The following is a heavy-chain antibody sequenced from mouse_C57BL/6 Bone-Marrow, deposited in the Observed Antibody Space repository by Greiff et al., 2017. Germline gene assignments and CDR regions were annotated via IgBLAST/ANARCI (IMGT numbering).Heavy chain of an antibody. J-gene: IGHJ1*03. CDR3: ARARLRYWYFDV. Sequence: DVHLVESGGGLVKPGGSLKLSCAASGFTFSSYAMSWVRQTPEKRLEWVATISDGGSYTYYPDNVKGRFTISRENAKNNLYLQMSHLKTEDTAMYYCARARLRYWYFDVWGTGTTVTVSS. CDR2: ISDGGSYT. D-gene: IGHD2-4*01. V-gene: IGHV5-4*01. CDR1: GFTFSSYA.